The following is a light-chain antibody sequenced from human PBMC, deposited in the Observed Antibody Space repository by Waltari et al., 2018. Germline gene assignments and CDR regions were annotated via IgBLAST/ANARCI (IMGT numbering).Light chain of an antibody. V-gene: IGLV3-21*01. J-gene: IGLJ1*01. CDR1: NIESKS. CDR2: YDS. CDR3: QVWDANTDPGV. Sequence: SYVLTQSPSVSVAPGETARLTCGGNNIESKSLHWYRQRPGQAPVLVISYDSDRPSGIPDRLSGSNSGNTATLTISRVEAGDEADYYCQVWDANTDPGVFGTGTEVTVL.